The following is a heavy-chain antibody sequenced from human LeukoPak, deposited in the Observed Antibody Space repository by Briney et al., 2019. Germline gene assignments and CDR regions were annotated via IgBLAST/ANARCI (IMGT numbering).Heavy chain of an antibody. CDR2: ISYDGSNK. J-gene: IGHJ4*02. CDR1: GFTFSSYG. D-gene: IGHD1-26*01. V-gene: IGHV3-30*18. Sequence: GGSLRLSCAASGFTFSSYGMHWVRQAPGKGLEWVAVISYDGSNKYYADSVKGRFTISRDNSKNTLYLQMNSLRAEDTAVYYCAKDLSGSYGYWGQGTLVTVSS. CDR3: AKDLSGSYGY.